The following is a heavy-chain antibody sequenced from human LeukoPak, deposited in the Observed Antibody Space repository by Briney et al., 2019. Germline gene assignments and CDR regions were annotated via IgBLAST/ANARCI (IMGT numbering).Heavy chain of an antibody. CDR1: GFTFSAYS. Sequence: GGSLRLSCAASGFTFSAYSMNWVRQAPGKGLEWVSYISSSSSPIYYADSVKGRFTISRDNAKNSLYLQMNSLRAEDTAVYYCARVLHKRNYDSSDYYGSWGQGTLVTVSS. J-gene: IGHJ5*02. V-gene: IGHV3-48*01. D-gene: IGHD3-22*01. CDR3: ARVLHKRNYDSSDYYGS. CDR2: ISSSSSPI.